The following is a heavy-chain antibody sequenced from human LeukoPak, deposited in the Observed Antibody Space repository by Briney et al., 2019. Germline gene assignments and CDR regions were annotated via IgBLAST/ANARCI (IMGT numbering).Heavy chain of an antibody. V-gene: IGHV3-7*01. D-gene: IGHD6-19*01. Sequence: GGSLRLSCAASGFAFSSYRMTWVRQAPGKGLEWVANIKPDGSGKTYVDSVKGRFTIPRDNAKNSLYLQMRGLRVEDTAVYYCSSQPAVLDLDCWGQGTLVTVSS. CDR3: SSQPAVLDLDC. J-gene: IGHJ4*02. CDR2: IKPDGSGK. CDR1: GFAFSSYR.